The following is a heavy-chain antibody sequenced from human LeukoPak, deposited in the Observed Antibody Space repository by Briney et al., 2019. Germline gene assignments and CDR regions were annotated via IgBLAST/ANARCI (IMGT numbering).Heavy chain of an antibody. D-gene: IGHD6-13*01. V-gene: IGHV4-31*03. J-gene: IGHJ3*02. CDR1: GGSISSGGYY. CDR2: IYYSGST. Sequence: SETLSLTCTVSGGSISSGGYYWSWIRQHPGKGLEWIGYIYYSGSTYYNPSLKSRVTISVDTSKNQFSLKLSSVTAADTAVYYCARDATVAAAGTARETAFDIWGQGTMVTVSS. CDR3: ARDATVAAAGTARETAFDI.